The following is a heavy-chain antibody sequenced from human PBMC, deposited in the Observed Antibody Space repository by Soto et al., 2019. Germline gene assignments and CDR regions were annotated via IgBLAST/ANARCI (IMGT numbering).Heavy chain of an antibody. Sequence: EVQLLESGGGLVQPGGSLRLSCAASGFTFSSYAMSWVRQAPGKGLEWVSAISGSGGSTYYADSVKGRFTISRDNSKNTLYLQMNSLRAEDTAVYYCAKDRREYSGYDYARRAYYFDYWGQGTLVTVSS. J-gene: IGHJ4*02. D-gene: IGHD5-12*01. V-gene: IGHV3-23*01. CDR3: AKDRREYSGYDYARRAYYFDY. CDR2: ISGSGGST. CDR1: GFTFSSYA.